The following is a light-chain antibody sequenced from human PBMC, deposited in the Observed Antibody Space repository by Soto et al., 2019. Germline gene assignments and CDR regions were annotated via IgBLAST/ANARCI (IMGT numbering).Light chain of an antibody. CDR1: QSVGSRW. V-gene: IGKV3-20*01. CDR3: QQYYSSLT. CDR2: GGS. Sequence: EIVLTQSPGTVSLSPGERATLSCRASQSVGSRWLAWYQQKPGQAPRVLIYGGSNRATGIPDRFSGSGSGTDFTLTISRLEPEDCAVYYCQQYYSSLTFGQGTKVEMK. J-gene: IGKJ1*01.